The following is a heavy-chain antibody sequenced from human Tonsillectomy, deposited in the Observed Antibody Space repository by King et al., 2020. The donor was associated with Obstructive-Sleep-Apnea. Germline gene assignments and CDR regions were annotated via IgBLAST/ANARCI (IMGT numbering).Heavy chain of an antibody. CDR2: ISYDGSNK. D-gene: IGHD6-19*01. V-gene: IGHV3-30*04. Sequence: VQLVESGGGVVQPGRSLRLSCAASGFTFISYAMHWVRQAPGQGLEWVAVISYDGSNKYYADAVKGRFTIARDNAKNTLYLQMNSLRAEDTAVYYCARDGIDSSGWYGVVNYFDYWGQGTLVTVSS. J-gene: IGHJ4*02. CDR1: GFTFISYA. CDR3: ARDGIDSSGWYGVVNYFDY.